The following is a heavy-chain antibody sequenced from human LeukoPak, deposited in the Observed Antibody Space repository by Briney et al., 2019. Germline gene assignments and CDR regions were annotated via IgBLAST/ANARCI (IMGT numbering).Heavy chain of an antibody. CDR3: ARGRYDFWSGYYGF. D-gene: IGHD3-3*01. V-gene: IGHV4-34*01. Sequence: PSETLSLTCAVSGGSLSSNYWSWIRQPPGKGLDWIGAIIHSGSTNYNASPKNRVTISVDTSMNQVSLKLHSVTAADTAVYYCARGRYDFWSGYYGFWGQGTLVTVSS. CDR1: GGSLSSNY. CDR2: IIHSGST. J-gene: IGHJ4*02.